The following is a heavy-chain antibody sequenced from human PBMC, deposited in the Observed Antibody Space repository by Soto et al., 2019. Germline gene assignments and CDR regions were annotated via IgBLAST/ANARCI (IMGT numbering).Heavy chain of an antibody. CDR3: ARRTARITKFGVVEACDI. CDR2: SRNKANSDST. V-gene: IGHV3-72*01. CDR1: GFTLSDHY. J-gene: IGHJ3*02. D-gene: IGHD3-3*01. Sequence: EVQLVESGGGLVQPGESLRLSCAASGFTLSDHYMDWVRQAPGKGLEWVGRSRNKANSDSTEYAASVKVRFVFSRDESKNSLYLQMNSLKAEDTALYYCARRTARITKFGVVEACDIGCQGTMVTVS.